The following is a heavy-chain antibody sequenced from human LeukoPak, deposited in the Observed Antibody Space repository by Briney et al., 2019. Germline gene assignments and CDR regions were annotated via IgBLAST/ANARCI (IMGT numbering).Heavy chain of an antibody. V-gene: IGHV4-30-2*01. CDR2: IYHSGST. J-gene: IGHJ4*02. CDR1: GGSISRGGYS. Sequence: SETLSLTCAVSGGSISRGGYSWSWIRQPPGKGLEWIGCIYHSGSTYYNPSLKSRVTISVDMSKNQFSLKLSSVTAADTAVYYCARHRIAAAVPTRFDYWGQGTLVTVSS. CDR3: ARHRIAAAVPTRFDY. D-gene: IGHD6-13*01.